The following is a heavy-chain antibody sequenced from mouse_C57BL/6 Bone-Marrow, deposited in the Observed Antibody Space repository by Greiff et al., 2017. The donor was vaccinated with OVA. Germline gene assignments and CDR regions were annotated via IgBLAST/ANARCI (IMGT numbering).Heavy chain of an antibody. D-gene: IGHD4-1*01. Sequence: VQLQQSGAELARPGASVKLSCKASGYTFTSYGISWVKQRPGQGLEWIGEIYPRSGNTYYNEKFKGKATLTADKSSSTAYMELRSLTSEDSAVYFCARSRTGTHWYFDVWGTGTTVTVSS. V-gene: IGHV1-81*01. J-gene: IGHJ1*03. CDR3: ARSRTGTHWYFDV. CDR1: GYTFTSYG. CDR2: IYPRSGNT.